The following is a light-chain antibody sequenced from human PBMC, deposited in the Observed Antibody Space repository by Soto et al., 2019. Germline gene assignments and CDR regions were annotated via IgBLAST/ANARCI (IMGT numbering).Light chain of an antibody. CDR3: STHTSTLVA. V-gene: IGLV2-14*03. Sequence: QSALTQPASVSGSPGQSITISCTGTTSDVGAYNSVSWYQQHPGKAPKLMIYDVSYRPSGVSDRFSGSKSGDTASLTISGLQAEDEADYYCSTHTSTLVAFGGGTKLTVL. CDR1: TSDVGAYNS. J-gene: IGLJ2*01. CDR2: DVS.